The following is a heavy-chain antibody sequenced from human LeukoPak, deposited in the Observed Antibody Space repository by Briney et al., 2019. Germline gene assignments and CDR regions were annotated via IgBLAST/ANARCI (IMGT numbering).Heavy chain of an antibody. D-gene: IGHD3-10*01. CDR2: IYTSGST. CDR1: GGSISSYY. V-gene: IGHV4-4*07. Sequence: SETLSLTCTVSGGSISSYYWSWIRQPAGKGLEWIGRIYTSGSTNYNPSLKSRVTMSVDTSKNQFSLKLSSVTAADTAVYYCAGLGWFGDSLGVDPWGQGTLVTVSS. J-gene: IGHJ5*02. CDR3: AGLGWFGDSLGVDP.